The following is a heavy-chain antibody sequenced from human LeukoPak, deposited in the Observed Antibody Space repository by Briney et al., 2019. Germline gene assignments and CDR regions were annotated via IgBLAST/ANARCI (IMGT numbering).Heavy chain of an antibody. J-gene: IGHJ3*02. CDR1: GGSISSYY. Sequence: SETLSLTCTVSGGSISSYYWSWIRQPPGKGLEWIGYIYYSGSTNYNPSLKSRVTISVDTSKNQFSLKLSSVTAADTAVYYCARSITMIVVVPSIWGQGTMDTVSS. D-gene: IGHD3-22*01. V-gene: IGHV4-59*01. CDR3: ARSITMIVVVPSI. CDR2: IYYSGST.